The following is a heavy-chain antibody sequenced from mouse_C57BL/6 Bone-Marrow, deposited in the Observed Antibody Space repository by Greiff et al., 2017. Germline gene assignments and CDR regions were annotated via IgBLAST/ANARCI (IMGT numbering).Heavy chain of an antibody. Sequence: QVQLKQPGAELVRPGSSVKLSCKASGYTFTSYWMHWVKQRPIQGLEWIGNIDPSDSETHYNQKFKDKATLTVDKSSSTAYMQLSSLTSEDSAVYYCARATSYGNFFMDYWGQGTSVTVSS. CDR1: GYTFTSYW. D-gene: IGHD2-1*01. V-gene: IGHV1-52*01. CDR3: ARATSYGNFFMDY. J-gene: IGHJ4*01. CDR2: IDPSDSET.